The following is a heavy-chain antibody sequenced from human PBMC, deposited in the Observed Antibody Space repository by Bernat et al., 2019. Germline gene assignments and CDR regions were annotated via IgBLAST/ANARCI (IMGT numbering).Heavy chain of an antibody. CDR3: AGQPNLYTRGWDYYYYYMDV. J-gene: IGHJ6*03. V-gene: IGHV4-59*08. D-gene: IGHD6-19*01. CDR2: IYYSGST. CDR1: GGAISSYY. Sequence: QMQLQESGPGLVKPSETLSLTCTVSGGAISSYYWSWIRQPPGKGLEWIGYIYYSGSTNYNPSLTSRVTISVDTSKNQFSLKLSSVTAADTAVYYCAGQPNLYTRGWDYYYYYMDVWGKGPTVTVSS.